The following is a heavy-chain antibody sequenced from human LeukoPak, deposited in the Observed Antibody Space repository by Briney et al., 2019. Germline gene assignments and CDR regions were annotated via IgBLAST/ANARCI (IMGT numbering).Heavy chain of an antibody. D-gene: IGHD6-19*01. CDR1: GGSFSGYY. CDR2: INHSGST. J-gene: IGHJ4*02. CDR3: ARVPRIAVAGRPFDY. V-gene: IGHV4-34*01. Sequence: PSETLSLTCAVYGGSFSGYYWSWIRQPPWKGLEWIGEINHSGSTNYNPSLKSRVTISVDTSKNQFSLKLSSVTAADTAVYYCARVPRIAVAGRPFDYWGQGTLVTVSS.